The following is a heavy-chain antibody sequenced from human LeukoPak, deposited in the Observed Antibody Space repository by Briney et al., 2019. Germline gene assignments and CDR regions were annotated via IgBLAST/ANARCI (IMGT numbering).Heavy chain of an antibody. CDR2: ISGSGGST. J-gene: IGHJ4*02. D-gene: IGHD3-22*01. Sequence: GGSLRLSCAASGFTLSSDAMSWVRQAPGKGLEWVSAISGSGGSTYYADSVKGRFTISRDNSKNTLYLQMNSLGAEDTAVYYCAKDSSGYFNDWGQGTLVTVSS. CDR1: GFTLSSDA. V-gene: IGHV3-23*01. CDR3: AKDSSGYFND.